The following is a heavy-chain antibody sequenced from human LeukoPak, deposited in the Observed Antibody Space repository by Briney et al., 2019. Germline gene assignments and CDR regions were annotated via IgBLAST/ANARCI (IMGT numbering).Heavy chain of an antibody. D-gene: IGHD3-16*02. V-gene: IGHV3-7*01. J-gene: IGHJ4*02. CDR2: IKPDGSEM. Sequence: PGGSLRLSCAASGFNFGSYSMTWVRQAPGKGLEWVANIKPDGSEMYYVDSVKGRFTISRDNAKNSLYLHMNSLKAEDTAMYYCATNYFWGSYRAETDYWGQGTLVTVSS. CDR3: ATNYFWGSYRAETDY. CDR1: GFNFGSYS.